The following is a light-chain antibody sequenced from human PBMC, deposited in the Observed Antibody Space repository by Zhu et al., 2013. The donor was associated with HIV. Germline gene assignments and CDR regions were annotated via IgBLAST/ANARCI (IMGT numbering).Light chain of an antibody. CDR1: QDISRW. V-gene: IGKV1-12*01. Sequence: DIQMTQSPSSVSASVGDSITITCRASQDISRWLAWYQQKPGKAPNLLIYAASTLQSGVPSRFSGSGSGSEFTLTISSLHPEDFATYYCQQGHSSPWTFGRGTKVEIK. CDR2: AAS. CDR3: QQGHSSPWT. J-gene: IGKJ1*01.